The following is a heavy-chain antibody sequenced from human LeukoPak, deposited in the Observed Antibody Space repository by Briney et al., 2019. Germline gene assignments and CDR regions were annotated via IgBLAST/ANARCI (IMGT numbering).Heavy chain of an antibody. D-gene: IGHD3-16*01. CDR3: AREEGGNYYYMDV. CDR1: GFTFNRYG. V-gene: IGHV1-18*01. J-gene: IGHJ6*03. Sequence: ASVKVSCKASGFTFNRYGISWVRQAPGQGLEWMGWISSYNGNTNYAQKLQGRVTMTTDTSTSTAYMELRSLTSDDTAVYYCAREEGGNYYYMDVWGKGTTVTVSS. CDR2: ISSYNGNT.